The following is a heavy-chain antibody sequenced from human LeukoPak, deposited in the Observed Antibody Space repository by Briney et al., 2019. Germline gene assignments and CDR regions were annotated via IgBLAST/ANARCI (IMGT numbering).Heavy chain of an antibody. CDR1: GLTFSHYY. V-gene: IGHV3-21*06. Sequence: GGSLRLSCAASGLTFSHYYMTWVRQAPGKGLEWVSSISGSSGYIFYADSVKGRFTISRDNAKNSLYLQMNSLRAEDTAVYYCGRDLPTVTSIDCWGQGTLVTVSS. CDR2: ISGSSGYI. J-gene: IGHJ4*02. D-gene: IGHD4-17*01. CDR3: GRDLPTVTSIDC.